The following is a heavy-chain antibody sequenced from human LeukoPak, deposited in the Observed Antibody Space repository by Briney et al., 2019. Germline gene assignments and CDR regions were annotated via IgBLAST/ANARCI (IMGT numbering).Heavy chain of an antibody. J-gene: IGHJ6*03. V-gene: IGHV4-39*01. Sequence: SETLSLTCAVSGGSISSNSYYWGWIRQPPGKGLEWIGSIYYSGSTYYNPSLKSRVTISVDTSKNQFSLKLSSVTAADTAVYYCARHKDYYYSYMDVWGKGTRSPSP. CDR1: GGSISSNSYY. CDR2: IYYSGST. CDR3: ARHKDYYYSYMDV.